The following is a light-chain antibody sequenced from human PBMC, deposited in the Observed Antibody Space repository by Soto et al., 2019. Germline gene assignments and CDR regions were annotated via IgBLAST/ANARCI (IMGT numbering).Light chain of an antibody. Sequence: QPVPTQSPSASASLGASVKGTCTLSSGHSNYAIAWHQQQPEKGPRYLMKLNSDGSHSKGDGIPDRFSGSSSGAERYLTISSLQSEDEADYYCQTWGTGIVVFGGGTKLTVL. V-gene: IGLV4-69*01. CDR2: LNSDGSH. J-gene: IGLJ2*01. CDR3: QTWGTGIVV. CDR1: SGHSNYA.